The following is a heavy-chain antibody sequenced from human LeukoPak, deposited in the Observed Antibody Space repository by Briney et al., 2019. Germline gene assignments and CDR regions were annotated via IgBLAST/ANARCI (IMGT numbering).Heavy chain of an antibody. CDR2: ISAYNGNT. CDR3: ARARYYDILTGHAAYYYYMDV. V-gene: IGHV1-18*01. CDR1: GYTFTSYG. Sequence: GASVKVSCKASGYTFTSYGISWVRQAPGQGLEWMGWISAYNGNTNYAQKLQGRVTMTTDTSTSTAYMELRSLRSDDTAVYYCARARYYDILTGHAAYYYYMDVWGKGTTVTVSS. J-gene: IGHJ6*03. D-gene: IGHD3-9*01.